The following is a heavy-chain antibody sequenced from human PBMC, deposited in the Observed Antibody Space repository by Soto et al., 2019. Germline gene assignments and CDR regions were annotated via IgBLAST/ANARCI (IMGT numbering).Heavy chain of an antibody. V-gene: IGHV2-5*01. J-gene: IGHJ5*02. CDR3: AHRGYGDYPRDNWFDP. Sequence: QITLNESGPTLLKPTQTLTLTCTFSGFSLSTGGVGVGWIRQPPGKALEWLAVTYWNDDTRYSPSLKSRLTITKDTSKNQVVLTMTNMDPVDTATYYCAHRGYGDYPRDNWFDPWGQGTLVTVSS. CDR1: GFSLSTGGVG. CDR2: TYWNDDT. D-gene: IGHD4-17*01.